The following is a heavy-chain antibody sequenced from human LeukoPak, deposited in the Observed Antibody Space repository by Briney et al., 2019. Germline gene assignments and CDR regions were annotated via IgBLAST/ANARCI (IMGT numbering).Heavy chain of an antibody. CDR2: IYYSGST. CDR3: ASVVVVPAAIAGVGYYMDV. CDR1: GFTFSSYSMN. J-gene: IGHJ6*03. D-gene: IGHD2-2*01. V-gene: IGHV4-39*01. Sequence: KAGGSLRLSCAASGFTFSSYSMNWVRQPPGKGLEWTGSIYYSGSTYYNPSLKSRVTISVDTSKNQFSLKLSSVTAADTAVYYCASVVVVPAAIAGVGYYMDVWGKGTTVTISS.